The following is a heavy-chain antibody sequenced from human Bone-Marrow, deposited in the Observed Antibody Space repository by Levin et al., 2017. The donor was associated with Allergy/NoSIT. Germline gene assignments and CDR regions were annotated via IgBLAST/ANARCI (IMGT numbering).Heavy chain of an antibody. J-gene: IGHJ4*02. Sequence: GGSLRLSCEGSGYSFSRYWIGWARQMPGKGLEWMGIINPGDSETRYNPSFQGQVTMSVDKSITTAYLQWRSLKASDTAMYFCARLDSYYDGNAYHTLDYWGQGTLVTVSS. CDR3: ARLDSYYDGNAYHTLDY. CDR1: GYSFSRYW. D-gene: IGHD3-22*01. CDR2: INPGDSET. V-gene: IGHV5-51*01.